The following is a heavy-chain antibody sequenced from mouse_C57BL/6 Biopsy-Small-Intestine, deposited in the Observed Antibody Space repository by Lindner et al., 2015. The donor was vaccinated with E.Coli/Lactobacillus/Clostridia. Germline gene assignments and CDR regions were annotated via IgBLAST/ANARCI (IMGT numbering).Heavy chain of an antibody. CDR3: AKSSNNYAYYFDY. CDR1: GYAFSSSW. J-gene: IGHJ2*01. D-gene: IGHD1-3*01. CDR2: IFPGDGGT. V-gene: IGHV1-82*01. Sequence: VQLQESGPELVKPGASVKISCKASGYAFSSSWMNWVKQRPGTGLEWIGRIFPGDGGTNYNGKFKGEATLTADKSSTTAYMQLSSLTSEDSAVYFCAKSSNNYAYYFDYWGQGTTLTVSS.